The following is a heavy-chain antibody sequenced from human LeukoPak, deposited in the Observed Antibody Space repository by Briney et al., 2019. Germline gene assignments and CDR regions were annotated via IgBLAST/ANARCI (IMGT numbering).Heavy chain of an antibody. D-gene: IGHD4-17*01. CDR3: ARDYGDYVGYMDV. J-gene: IGHJ6*03. CDR2: IKQDGSEK. Sequence: GGSLRLSCAASGFTFSSYWMSWVRQAPGKGLEWVANIKQDGSEKYYVDSVKGRFTISRDNAKNSLYLQMNSLRAEDTAVYYCARDYGDYVGYMDVWGKGTTVTISS. CDR1: GFTFSSYW. V-gene: IGHV3-7*01.